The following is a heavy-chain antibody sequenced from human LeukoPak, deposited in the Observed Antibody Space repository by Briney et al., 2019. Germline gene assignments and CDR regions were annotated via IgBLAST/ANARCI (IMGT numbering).Heavy chain of an antibody. Sequence: SETLSLTCAVSGGSISSSNWWSWVRQPPGKGLEWIGYIYYSGSTYYNPSLKSRVTISVDTSKNQFSLKLSSVTAADTAVYYCARDEYSYGYVGYWGQGTLVTVSS. CDR3: ARDEYSYGYVGY. J-gene: IGHJ4*02. V-gene: IGHV4-4*02. D-gene: IGHD5-18*01. CDR2: IYYSGST. CDR1: GGSISSSNW.